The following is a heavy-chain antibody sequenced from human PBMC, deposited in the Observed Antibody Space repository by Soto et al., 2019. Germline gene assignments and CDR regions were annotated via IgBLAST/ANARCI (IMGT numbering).Heavy chain of an antibody. Sequence: GGSLRLSCAASGFTFSSYSMNWVRQAPGKGLEWVSSISSSSSYIYYADSVKGRFTISRDNAKNSLYLQMNSLRAEDTAVYYVARAAWYYGSGSPSMFDAFDIWGQGTMVTVSS. V-gene: IGHV3-21*01. CDR2: ISSSSSYI. CDR3: ARAAWYYGSGSPSMFDAFDI. D-gene: IGHD3-10*01. CDR1: GFTFSSYS. J-gene: IGHJ3*02.